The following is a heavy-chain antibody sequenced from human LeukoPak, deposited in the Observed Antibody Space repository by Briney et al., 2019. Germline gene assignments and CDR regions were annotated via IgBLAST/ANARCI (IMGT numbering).Heavy chain of an antibody. J-gene: IGHJ4*02. CDR2: IWYDGSNK. D-gene: IGHD1-26*01. CDR1: GFIFSSYG. Sequence: GGSLRLSCAASGFIFSSYGMHWVRRAPGKGLEWVAVIWYDGSNKNYVDSVKGRFTISRDNSKNTLYLQMNSLRAEDTAVYYCARDGSYYEIDYWGQGTLVTVSS. V-gene: IGHV3-33*01. CDR3: ARDGSYYEIDY.